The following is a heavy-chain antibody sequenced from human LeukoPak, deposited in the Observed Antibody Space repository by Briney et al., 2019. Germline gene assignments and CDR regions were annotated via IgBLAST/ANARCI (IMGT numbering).Heavy chain of an antibody. D-gene: IGHD6-19*01. CDR1: GFTVSSNY. Sequence: GGSLRLSCAASGFTVSSNYMSWVRQAPGKGLEWVSVIYSGGSTYYADSVKGRFTISRDNAKNSLYLQMNSLRAEDTALYYCARSKGYSSGWYSDYWGQGTLVTASS. CDR3: ARSKGYSSGWYSDY. V-gene: IGHV3-53*01. J-gene: IGHJ4*02. CDR2: IYSGGST.